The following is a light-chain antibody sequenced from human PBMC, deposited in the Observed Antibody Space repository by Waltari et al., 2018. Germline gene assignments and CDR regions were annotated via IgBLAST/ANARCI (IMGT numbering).Light chain of an antibody. Sequence: EVVMTQSPVTPSVSPGERATLSCRASQSVSNNLAWYQHKPGQAPRHVMYDASTRASGLPARFSGTGSGREFTLTINSLQSEDVAIYYCQQYSNWPPWTFGQGTTVEIK. CDR1: QSVSNN. CDR2: DAS. J-gene: IGKJ1*01. V-gene: IGKV3-15*01. CDR3: QQYSNWPPWT.